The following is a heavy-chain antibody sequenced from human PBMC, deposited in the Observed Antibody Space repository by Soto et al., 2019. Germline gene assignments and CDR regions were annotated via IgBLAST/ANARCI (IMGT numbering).Heavy chain of an antibody. CDR1: GFTFNSYA. CDR2: ISGSGGST. V-gene: IGHV3-23*01. CDR3: GNGGGDYSSGWYGAFDI. J-gene: IGHJ3*02. Sequence: EVQLLESGGGLVQPGGSLRLSCAASGFTFNSYAMSWVRQAPGKGLEWVSAISGSGGSTYYADSVKGRFTISRDNSKNTLYLQMNSLRAEDTAVYYWGNGGGDYSSGWYGAFDIWGQGTMVTVSS. D-gene: IGHD6-19*01.